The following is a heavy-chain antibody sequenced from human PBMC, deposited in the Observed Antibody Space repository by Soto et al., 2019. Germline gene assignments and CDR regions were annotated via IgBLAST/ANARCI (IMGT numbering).Heavy chain of an antibody. V-gene: IGHV3-74*01. CDR3: ARTLVGGEWLRPVDY. CDR1: GFTFSSYW. Sequence: EVQLVESGGGLVQPGGSLRLSCAASGFTFSSYWMHWVRQAPGKGLVWVSRINSDGSSTSYADSVKGRFTISRDNPKNKLYLQLNGLRAEDTAVYYWARTLVGGEWLRPVDYWGQGTQVTVSS. D-gene: IGHD5-12*01. CDR2: INSDGSST. J-gene: IGHJ4*02.